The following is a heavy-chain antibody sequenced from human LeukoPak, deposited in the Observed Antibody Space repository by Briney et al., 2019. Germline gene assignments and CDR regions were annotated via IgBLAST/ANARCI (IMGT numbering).Heavy chain of an antibody. CDR1: GLIFSRDG. J-gene: IGHJ4*02. Sequence: GGSLRLSCAASGLIFSRDGMHWVRQAPGKGLEWVSGILSNSAAIGYGDSVKGRFTISRDAATNSLYLQMNSLKIEDTALYYCIADTAGDLAFWGQGTLVIVSS. CDR3: IADTAGDLAF. D-gene: IGHD3-16*01. V-gene: IGHV3-9*01. CDR2: ILSNSAAI.